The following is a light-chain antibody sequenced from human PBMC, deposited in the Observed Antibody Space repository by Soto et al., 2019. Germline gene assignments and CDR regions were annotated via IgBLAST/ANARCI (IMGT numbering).Light chain of an antibody. V-gene: IGKV1-39*01. CDR3: QQSYNTPLT. J-gene: IGKJ4*01. CDR1: QSISSY. CDR2: AAS. Sequence: DIQMTQSSSSLSASVGDRVTISCRASQSISSYLNWYQQKPGKAPKLLIYAASSLQGGLPSRFSGSGSETDFTLTISSLQPEDFATYYCQQSYNTPLTFGGGTKVEIK.